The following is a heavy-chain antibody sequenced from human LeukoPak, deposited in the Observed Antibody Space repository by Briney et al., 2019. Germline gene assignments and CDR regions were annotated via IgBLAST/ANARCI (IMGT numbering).Heavy chain of an antibody. V-gene: IGHV4-61*02. Sequence: PSETLSLTCAVSGYSISSGYYWSWIRQPAGKGLEWIGRIYTSGSTNYNPSLKSRVTISVDTSKNQFSLKLSSVTAADTAVYYCARENYYDSSGYSDWGQGTLVTVSS. CDR1: GYSISSGYY. D-gene: IGHD3-22*01. CDR3: ARENYYDSSGYSD. CDR2: IYTSGST. J-gene: IGHJ4*02.